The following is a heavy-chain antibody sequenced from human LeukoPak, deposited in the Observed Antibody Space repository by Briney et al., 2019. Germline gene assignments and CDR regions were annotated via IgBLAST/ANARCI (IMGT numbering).Heavy chain of an antibody. J-gene: IGHJ4*02. D-gene: IGHD6-13*01. V-gene: IGHV3-49*03. CDR3: SRDHSWCDY. Sequence: GGSLRLSCTASGFTFGDYAMSWFRQAPGKGLEWVGFIRSKPYGGTTEYAASVKGRFTISRDDSRSIAYLQMNSLKTEDTAVYYCSRDHSWCDYWGQGTLVTVSS. CDR1: GFTFGDYA. CDR2: IRSKPYGGTT.